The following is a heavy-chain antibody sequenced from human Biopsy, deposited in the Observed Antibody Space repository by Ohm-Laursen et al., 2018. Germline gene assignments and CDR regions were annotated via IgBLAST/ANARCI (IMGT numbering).Heavy chain of an antibody. V-gene: IGHV3-23*01. Sequence: SLRLSCAASGFTFRAYAMNWIRQTPEKGLEWVSVVGGGGRLTDHTDFADSVRGRFTISRDNSKNKLYLDMINLRAEDTAIYYCARNVRGYNYGLLEYWGQGVMVTVSS. CDR1: GFTFRAYA. CDR2: VGGGGRLTDHT. D-gene: IGHD5-18*01. CDR3: ARNVRGYNYGLLEY. J-gene: IGHJ4*02.